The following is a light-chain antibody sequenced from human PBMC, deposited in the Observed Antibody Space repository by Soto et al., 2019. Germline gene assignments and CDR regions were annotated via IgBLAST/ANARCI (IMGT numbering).Light chain of an antibody. J-gene: IGLJ1*01. CDR1: NIGSKS. Sequence: SYELTQPPSVSVAPGKTARITCGGNNIGSKSVHWYQQKPGQAPVLVIYYDSDRPSGSPERVSGSNSGNTATLTISRVEAGDEADYDCQVWDSSSDRLYVFGTGTKLTVL. V-gene: IGLV3-21*04. CDR3: QVWDSSSDRLYV. CDR2: YDS.